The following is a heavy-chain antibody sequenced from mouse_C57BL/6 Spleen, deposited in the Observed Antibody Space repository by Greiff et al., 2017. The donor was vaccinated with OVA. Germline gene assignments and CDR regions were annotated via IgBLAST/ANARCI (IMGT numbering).Heavy chain of an antibody. CDR3: ANGNYVDY. CDR1: GFTFSDYG. J-gene: IGHJ2*01. D-gene: IGHD2-1*01. Sequence: DVMLVESGGGLVKPGGSLKLSCAASGFTFSDYGMHWVRQAPEKGLEWVAYISSGSSTIYYADTVKGRFTISRDNAKNTLFLQMTSLRSEDTAMYYCANGNYVDYWGQGTTLTVSS. V-gene: IGHV5-17*01. CDR2: ISSGSSTI.